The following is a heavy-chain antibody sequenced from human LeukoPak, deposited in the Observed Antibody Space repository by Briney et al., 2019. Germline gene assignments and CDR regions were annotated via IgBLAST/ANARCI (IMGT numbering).Heavy chain of an antibody. Sequence: ASVKVSCKVSGYALTELSMHWVRQAPGKGLERMGGFDPEDGETIYAQKFQGRVTMTEDTSTDTAYMELSSLRSEDTAVYYCAIAVAGPIAYGSQGAFDIWGQGTMVTVSS. CDR2: FDPEDGET. V-gene: IGHV1-24*01. CDR1: GYALTELS. D-gene: IGHD6-19*01. J-gene: IGHJ3*02. CDR3: AIAVAGPIAYGSQGAFDI.